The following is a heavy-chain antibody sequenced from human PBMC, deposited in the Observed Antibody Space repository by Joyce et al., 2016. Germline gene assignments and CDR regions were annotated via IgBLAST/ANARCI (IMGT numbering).Heavy chain of an antibody. CDR1: GFTFSRYW. CDR3: ARVRDYYGSGSQPLDN. CDR2: IKQDGSEK. Sequence: EVQLVESGGGLVQPGGSLRLSCAASGFTFSRYWMSWVRPVPGKGLEWVANIKQDGSEKYYVDSVKGRFTISRDNAKNSLYLQMNSLRAEDTAVYSCARVRDYYGSGSQPLDNWGQGTLVTVSS. D-gene: IGHD3-10*01. J-gene: IGHJ4*02. V-gene: IGHV3-7*01.